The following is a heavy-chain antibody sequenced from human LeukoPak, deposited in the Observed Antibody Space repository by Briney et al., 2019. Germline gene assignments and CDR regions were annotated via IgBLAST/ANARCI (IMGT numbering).Heavy chain of an antibody. CDR1: GYTFTSYG. CDR3: AGEYCSGGSCSFDY. J-gene: IGHJ4*02. CDR2: ITPFNGNT. Sequence: ASVKVSCKASGYTFTSYGISWVRQAPGQALEWMGWITPFNGNTNYAQKFQDRVTITRDRSMSTAYMELSSLRSEDTAMYYCAGEYCSGGSCSFDYWGQGTLVTVSS. V-gene: IGHV1-45*02. D-gene: IGHD2-15*01.